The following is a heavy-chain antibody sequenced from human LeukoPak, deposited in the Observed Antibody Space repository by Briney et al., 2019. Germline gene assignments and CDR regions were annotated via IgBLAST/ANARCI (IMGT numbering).Heavy chain of an antibody. Sequence: KPSETLSLTCTVSGGSISSGGYYWSWIRQHPGKGLEWIGYIYYSGSTYYNPSLKSRVTISVYTSKNQFSLKLSSVTAADTAVYYCARGEVWWRFDYWGQGTLVTVSS. CDR2: IYYSGST. V-gene: IGHV4-31*03. J-gene: IGHJ4*02. D-gene: IGHD1-26*01. CDR3: ARGEVWWRFDY. CDR1: GGSISSGGYY.